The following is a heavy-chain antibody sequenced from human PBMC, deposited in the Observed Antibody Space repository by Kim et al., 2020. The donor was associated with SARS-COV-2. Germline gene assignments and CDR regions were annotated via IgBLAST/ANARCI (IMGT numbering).Heavy chain of an antibody. CDR1: GGSISSYY. Sequence: SETLSLTCTVSGGSISSYYWSWIRQPPGKGLEWIGYIYYSGSTNYNPSLKSRVTISVDTSKNQFSLKLSSVTAADTAVYYCARQNYYYYGMDVWGQGTTV. J-gene: IGHJ6*02. CDR2: IYYSGST. V-gene: IGHV4-59*13. CDR3: ARQNYYYYGMDV.